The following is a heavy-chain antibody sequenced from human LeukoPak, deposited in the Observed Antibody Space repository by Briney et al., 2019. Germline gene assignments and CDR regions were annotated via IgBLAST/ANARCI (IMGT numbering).Heavy chain of an antibody. J-gene: IGHJ4*02. Sequence: ASVKVSCKVSGYTLTELSMHWVRQAPGKGLEWMGGFDPEDGETIYAQKFQGRVTMTEDTSTDTAYMELSSLRSEDTAVYYCARVFYYYGSGSYYPLFDYWGQGAVVTVSS. CDR2: FDPEDGET. D-gene: IGHD3-10*01. CDR1: GYTLTELS. CDR3: ARVFYYYGSGSYYPLFDY. V-gene: IGHV1-24*01.